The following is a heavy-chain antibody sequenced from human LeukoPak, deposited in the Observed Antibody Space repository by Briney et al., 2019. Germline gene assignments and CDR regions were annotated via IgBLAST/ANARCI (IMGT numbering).Heavy chain of an antibody. D-gene: IGHD7-27*01. CDR1: GGTFSSYA. CDR3: ARDRISPRTGDKPYDFDF. J-gene: IGHJ4*02. V-gene: IGHV1-69*05. CDR2: IIPIFGTA. Sequence: SVKVSCKASGGTFSSYAISWVRQAPGQGLEWMGRIIPIFGTANNAQKFQGRVTITTDASTSTAYMEPSSLRSEDTAVYYSARDRISPRTGDKPYDFDFWGQGTLETVSS.